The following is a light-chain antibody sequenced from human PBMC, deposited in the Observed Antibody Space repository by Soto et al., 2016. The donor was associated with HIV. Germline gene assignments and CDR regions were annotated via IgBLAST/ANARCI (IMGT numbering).Light chain of an antibody. J-gene: IGLJ2*01. CDR2: QDN. CDR1: KLGDKY. CDR3: QVWDSRSDGL. V-gene: IGLV3-1*01. Sequence: SYELTQPPSVSVSPGQTASIPCSGDKLGDKYACWYQHKPGQSPVLVIFQDNRRPSGIPERFSGSHSGDTATLTISRVEVGDEADYYCQVWDSRSDGLFGGGTRLTVL.